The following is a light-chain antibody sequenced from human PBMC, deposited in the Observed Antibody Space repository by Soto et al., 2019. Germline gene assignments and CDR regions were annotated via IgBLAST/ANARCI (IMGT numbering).Light chain of an antibody. CDR1: QSVSSY. CDR3: QQRNHWPPGAT. J-gene: IGKJ1*01. V-gene: IGKV3-11*01. Sequence: EIVLTQSPATLSLSPGERATLSCRVSQSVSSYLAWYQQKPGQAPRLLIYDASNRAAGIPARFSGSGSGTDFALTTNSLEPEDFAVYYCQQRNHWPPGATFGQGNKVEIK. CDR2: DAS.